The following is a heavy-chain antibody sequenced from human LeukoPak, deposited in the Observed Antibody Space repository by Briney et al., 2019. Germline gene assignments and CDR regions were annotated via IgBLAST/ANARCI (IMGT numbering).Heavy chain of an antibody. V-gene: IGHV1-2*02. J-gene: IGHJ6*02. D-gene: IGHD3-10*01. CDR1: GYTFTGYY. Sequence: ASVKDSCKASGYTFTGYYIHWVGQALGQGLEWMGWINLNSGGTNFAQKFQGRVTMTRDTSISTAYMELSRLRSDDTAVYYCARTPVGTMVRGGLYYYGMDVWGQGTTVTVSS. CDR2: INLNSGGT. CDR3: ARTPVGTMVRGGLYYYGMDV.